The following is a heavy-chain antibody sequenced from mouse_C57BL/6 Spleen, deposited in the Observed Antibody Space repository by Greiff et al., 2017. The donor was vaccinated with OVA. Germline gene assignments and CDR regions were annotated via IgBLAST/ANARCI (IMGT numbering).Heavy chain of an antibody. CDR2: IDPANGNT. V-gene: IGHV14-3*01. Sequence: EVQLQQSVAELVRPGASVKLSCTASGFYIKNTYMHWVKQRPEPGLEWIGRIDPANGNTKYAPQFQGKATITADTSSNTAYLKHSSLTSEDTAMYYGAREMYYGNYDDAMDYWGQGTSVTVSS. CDR1: GFYIKNTY. J-gene: IGHJ4*01. CDR3: AREMYYGNYDDAMDY. D-gene: IGHD2-1*01.